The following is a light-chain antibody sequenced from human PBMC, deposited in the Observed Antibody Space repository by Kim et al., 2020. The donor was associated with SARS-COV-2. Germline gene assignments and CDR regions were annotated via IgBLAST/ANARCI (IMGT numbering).Light chain of an antibody. Sequence: DIQMTQSPSSLSASVGDRVTITCQASQDISKYLNWYQQKPGKAPKLLIYAASNLETGVPSRFSGSGSGTDFTFTISSLQPEDIATYHCQQYHSFPVTFGGGTKVDIK. CDR1: QDISKY. CDR2: AAS. V-gene: IGKV1-33*01. J-gene: IGKJ4*01. CDR3: QQYHSFPVT.